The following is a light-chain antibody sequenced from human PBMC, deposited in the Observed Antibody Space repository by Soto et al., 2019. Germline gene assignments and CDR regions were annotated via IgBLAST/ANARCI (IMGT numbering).Light chain of an antibody. J-gene: IGKJ1*01. CDR2: SAS. V-gene: IGKV1-39*01. Sequence: DIQMTQSPSSLSASVGDRVTITCRASQSISSYLNWYQQKPGKAPKLLIDSASKLQSGVPSRFSGSGSGTDFTLTVSSLQPEDFATYYCQQSSSAQWTFGQGTRVEI. CDR1: QSISSY. CDR3: QQSSSAQWT.